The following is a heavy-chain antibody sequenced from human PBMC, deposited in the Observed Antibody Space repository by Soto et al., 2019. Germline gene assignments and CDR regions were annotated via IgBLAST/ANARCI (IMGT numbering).Heavy chain of an antibody. D-gene: IGHD3-16*01. Sequence: QVRLQESGPGLVKPSKTLSLTCSVSGGSISSPGYYWTWIRQQPGKSLEWIGHIFHSGTTSYNPSLQSRVTISSETSENQFALNLTSVTAADTAVYFFATGRWGAYGSPAGWCAPWGRGTLVSVSS. CDR1: GGSISSPGYY. V-gene: IGHV4-31*03. J-gene: IGHJ5*02. CDR2: IFHSGTT. CDR3: ATGRWGAYGSPAGWCAP.